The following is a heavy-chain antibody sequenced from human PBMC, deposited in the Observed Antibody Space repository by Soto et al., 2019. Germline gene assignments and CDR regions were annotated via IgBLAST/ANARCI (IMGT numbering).Heavy chain of an antibody. J-gene: IGHJ6*02. CDR3: ARDSGYDTNSYYYYYGMDV. D-gene: IGHD5-12*01. V-gene: IGHV3-33*01. CDR1: GFTFSSYG. Sequence: VQLVESGGGVVQPGRSLRLSCAASGFTFSSYGMHWVRQAPGKGLEWVAVIWYDGSNKYYADSVKGRFTISRDNSKNTLYLQMNSLRAEDTAVYYCARDSGYDTNSYYYYYGMDVWGQGTTVTVSS. CDR2: IWYDGSNK.